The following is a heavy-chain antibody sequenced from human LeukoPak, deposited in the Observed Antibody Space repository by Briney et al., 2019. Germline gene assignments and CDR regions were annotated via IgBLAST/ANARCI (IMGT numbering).Heavy chain of an antibody. CDR3: AGFNTVDY. D-gene: IGHD2-8*02. CDR1: GGSFSGYY. CDR2: INHSGST. V-gene: IGHV4-34*01. Sequence: RASETLSLTCAVYGGSFSGYYWSWIRKPPGKGLEWIGEINHSGSTNYNPSLKSRVTISVDTSKNQFSLKLISVTAADTAVYYCAGFNTVDYWGQGTLVTVSS. J-gene: IGHJ4*02.